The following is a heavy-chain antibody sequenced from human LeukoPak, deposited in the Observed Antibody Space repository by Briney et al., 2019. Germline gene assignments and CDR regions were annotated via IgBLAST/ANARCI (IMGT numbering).Heavy chain of an antibody. Sequence: PSETLSLTCTVSGYSFSSVYYWGWIRQPPGKGLEWIGSIHHSGSTYSNPSLRSRVTISVDTSKNQFSLKLSSVTAADTAVYYCARGMLQYPFYDWGQGTLVTVSS. CDR1: GYSFSSVYY. J-gene: IGHJ4*02. D-gene: IGHD4-11*01. CDR3: ARGMLQYPFYD. CDR2: IHHSGST. V-gene: IGHV4-38-2*02.